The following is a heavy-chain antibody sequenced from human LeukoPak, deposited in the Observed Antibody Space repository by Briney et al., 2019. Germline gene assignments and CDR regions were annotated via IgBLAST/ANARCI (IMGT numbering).Heavy chain of an antibody. V-gene: IGHV4-61*02. CDR3: AREDYNFL. Sequence: SETLSLTCTVSGGSISSGSYYWSWIRQPAGKGLEWIGRIYTTGFTNYHPSLKSRVTVSIDTSKNQFYLKLTSVTAADTAVYYCAREDYNFLWGQGTLVTVSS. J-gene: IGHJ4*02. D-gene: IGHD3-3*01. CDR2: IYTTGFT. CDR1: GGSISSGSYY.